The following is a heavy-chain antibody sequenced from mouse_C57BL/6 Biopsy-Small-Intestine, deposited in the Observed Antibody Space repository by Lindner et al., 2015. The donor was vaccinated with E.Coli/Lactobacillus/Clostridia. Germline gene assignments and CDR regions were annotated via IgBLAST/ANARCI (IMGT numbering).Heavy chain of an antibody. D-gene: IGHD1-3*01. V-gene: IGHV1-85*01. CDR3: VEWFYAMDY. J-gene: IGHJ4*01. CDR2: IYPRNGNT. CDR1: GHTFTDYD. Sequence: VQLQESGPELVKPGASVKLSCKAPGHTFTDYDINWVKQRPGQGLEWIGWIYPRNGNTKYNEKFKDKATLTVDTSSSTAHMELHRLTSEDSAVYFCVEWFYAMDYWGQGTSVTVSS.